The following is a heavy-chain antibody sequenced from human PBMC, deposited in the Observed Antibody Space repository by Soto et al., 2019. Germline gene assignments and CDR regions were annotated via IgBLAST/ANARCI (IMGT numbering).Heavy chain of an antibody. V-gene: IGHV3-30*18. Sequence: QVQLVESGGGVVQPGRSLRLSCAASGFTFSSYGMHWVRQAPGKGLEWVAVISYDGSNKYYADSVKGRFTISRAKSKNTLYLQMNSLRAEDTAVYYCAKDAASEIVGATNYFDYWGQGTLVTVSS. D-gene: IGHD1-26*01. CDR3: AKDAASEIVGATNYFDY. J-gene: IGHJ4*02. CDR1: GFTFSSYG. CDR2: ISYDGSNK.